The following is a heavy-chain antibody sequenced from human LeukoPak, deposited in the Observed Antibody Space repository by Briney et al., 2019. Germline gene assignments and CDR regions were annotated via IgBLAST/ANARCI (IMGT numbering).Heavy chain of an antibody. CDR1: GFTFSSYA. CDR3: AKEGRKGYCTSSGCYEDYYMDV. V-gene: IGHV3-23*01. Sequence: GGSLRLSCAASGFTFSSYAMSWVRRAPGKGLEWVSAISGSGGSTYYADSVKGRFTISRDNSKNTLYLQMNSLRAEDTAVYYCAKEGRKGYCTSSGCYEDYYMDVWGKGTTVTVSS. D-gene: IGHD2-2*01. J-gene: IGHJ6*03. CDR2: ISGSGGST.